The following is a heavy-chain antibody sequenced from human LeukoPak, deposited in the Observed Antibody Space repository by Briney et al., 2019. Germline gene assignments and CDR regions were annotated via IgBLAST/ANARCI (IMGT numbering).Heavy chain of an antibody. J-gene: IGHJ6*03. V-gene: IGHV3-48*03. D-gene: IGHD3-3*01. CDR1: GFTFSSYE. CDR3: ARARWDHDFWSGFNYYYYYMDV. Sequence: GGSLRLSCAASGFTFSSYEMNWVRQAPGKGLEWVSYISSSGSTIYYADSVKGRFTISRDNAKNSLYLQMNSLRAEDTAVYYCARARWDHDFWSGFNYYYYYMDVWGKGTTVTVSS. CDR2: ISSSGSTI.